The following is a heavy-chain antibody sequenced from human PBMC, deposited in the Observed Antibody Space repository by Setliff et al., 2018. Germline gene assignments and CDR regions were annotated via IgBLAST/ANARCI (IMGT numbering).Heavy chain of an antibody. CDR3: ARALSVSGSSYNSYYFDY. CDR2: IYSGTGT. J-gene: IGHJ4*02. CDR1: GFTVSSNY. V-gene: IGHV3-66*02. D-gene: IGHD3-10*01. Sequence: GGSLRLSCAASGFTVSSNYMSWVRQAPGKGLEWVSLIYSGTGTYYADFAKGRFTISRDNSKNTLYLQMDSLRAEDTAVYYCARALSVSGSSYNSYYFDYWGQGTLVTVSS.